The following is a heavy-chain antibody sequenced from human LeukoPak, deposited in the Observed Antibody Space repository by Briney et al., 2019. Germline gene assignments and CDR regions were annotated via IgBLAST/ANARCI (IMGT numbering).Heavy chain of an antibody. CDR3: AIEGFSGYYYALDY. V-gene: IGHV3-30*03. CDR2: ISYDGSNK. CDR1: GFTFSSYG. Sequence: GGSLRLSCAASGFTFSSYGMHCVRQAPGRGLEWVAVISYDGSNKYYADSEKGRFTISRDNSKNTLYLQMNSLRAEDTAVYYCAIEGFSGYYYALDYWGQGTLVTVSS. J-gene: IGHJ4*02. D-gene: IGHD3-22*01.